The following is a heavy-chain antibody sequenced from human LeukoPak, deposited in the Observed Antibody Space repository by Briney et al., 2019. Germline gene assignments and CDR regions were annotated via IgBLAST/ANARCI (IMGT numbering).Heavy chain of an antibody. J-gene: IGHJ6*02. Sequence: GGSLRLSCAASGFTFSDYYMTWIRQAPGKGLEWVSCIDTTGSDTNYADSVKGRFTISRDNAKNSLYLQMNSLRAEDTAVYSCARGHFGLDVWGQGTTVTVSS. CDR3: ARGHFGLDV. V-gene: IGHV3-11*06. CDR2: IDTTGSDT. CDR1: GFTFSDYY.